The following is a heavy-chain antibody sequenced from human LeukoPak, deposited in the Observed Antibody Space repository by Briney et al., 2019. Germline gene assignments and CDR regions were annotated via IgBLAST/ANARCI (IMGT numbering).Heavy chain of an antibody. CDR1: GFTFSSYW. CDR3: ASSGGSYYGGYFQH. CDR2: IKQDRSQK. Sequence: GGSLRLSCAASGFTFSSYWMSWVRQAPGKGLEWVANIKQDRSQKYYVDSVKGRFTISRDNAKNSLYLQMNSLRAEDTAVYYCASSGGSYYGGYFQHWGQGTLVTVSS. V-gene: IGHV3-7*01. D-gene: IGHD1-26*01. J-gene: IGHJ1*01.